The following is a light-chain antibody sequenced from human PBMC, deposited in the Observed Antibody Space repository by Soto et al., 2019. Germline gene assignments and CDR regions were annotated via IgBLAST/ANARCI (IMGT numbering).Light chain of an antibody. Sequence: EIVMTQSPPSLTVTPGEPASISCRSSQRLLHSNGNNFLDWYLQKAGQSPQLLIYLGSNRASGVPDRVSGSGAGTDFTLKISRVEAEDVGVYYCMQALQTAYTFGQGTKLDI. CDR1: QRLLHSNGNNF. CDR3: MQALQTAYT. CDR2: LGS. J-gene: IGKJ2*01. V-gene: IGKV2-28*01.